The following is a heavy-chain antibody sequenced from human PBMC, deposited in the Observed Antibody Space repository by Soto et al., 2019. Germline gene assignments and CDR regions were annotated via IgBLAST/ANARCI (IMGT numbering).Heavy chain of an antibody. CDR1: GFTFSSYG. Sequence: PGGSLRLSCAASGFTFSSYGMHWVRQAPGKGLEWVAVIWYDGSNKYYADSVKGRFTISRDNSKNTLYLQMNSLRAEDTAVYYCEKDVGLGYCSGASCNMPPYDAIDMWGQGTVVTVSS. D-gene: IGHD2-2*02. V-gene: IGHV3-33*06. J-gene: IGHJ3*02. CDR2: IWYDGSNK. CDR3: EKDVGLGYCSGASCNMPPYDAIDM.